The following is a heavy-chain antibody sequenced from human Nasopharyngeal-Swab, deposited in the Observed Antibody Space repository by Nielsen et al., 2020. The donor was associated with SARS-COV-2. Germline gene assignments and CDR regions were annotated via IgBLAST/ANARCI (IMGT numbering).Heavy chain of an antibody. CDR2: IYYSGST. J-gene: IGHJ3*02. Sequence: SETLSLTCTVSGGSISSYYWSWIRQPPGKGLEGIGYIYYSGSTNYNPSLKSRVTISVDTSKNQFSLKLSSVTAADTAVYYCAREVGTYYYDSSGSPPTFDIWGQGTMVTVSS. V-gene: IGHV4-59*01. D-gene: IGHD3-22*01. CDR1: GGSISSYY. CDR3: AREVGTYYYDSSGSPPTFDI.